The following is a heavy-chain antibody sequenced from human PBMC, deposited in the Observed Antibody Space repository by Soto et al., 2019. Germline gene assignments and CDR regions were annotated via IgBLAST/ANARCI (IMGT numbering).Heavy chain of an antibody. J-gene: IGHJ4*02. CDR1: CGSLSSGGYP. CDR2: IYYSGSP. Sequence: QVQLQESGPGLVKSSQTMSLTCTVSCGSLSSGGYPWKWIRQHPGKVLEWIGNIYYSGSPYYNPSLKSRVTISIDPSKNQFSLKLSSVTAADTAVYYGARDVWPYYFDYWGQGTLVTVSS. CDR3: ARDVWPYYFDY. D-gene: IGHD2-21*01. V-gene: IGHV4-31*03.